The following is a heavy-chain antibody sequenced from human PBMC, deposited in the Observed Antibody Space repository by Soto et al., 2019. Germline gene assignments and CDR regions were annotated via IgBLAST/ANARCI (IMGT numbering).Heavy chain of an antibody. D-gene: IGHD6-6*01. V-gene: IGHV3-74*01. J-gene: IGHJ6*02. Sequence: GSLRLSCAASGFTFSSYWMHWVRQAPGKGLVWVSRINRDGSSTSYADSVKGRFTISRDNAKNTLYLQMNSLRAEDTAVYFCAAHSSSSLWAYYYGMDVWGQGTTVTVSS. CDR1: GFTFSSYW. CDR2: INRDGSST. CDR3: AAHSSSSLWAYYYGMDV.